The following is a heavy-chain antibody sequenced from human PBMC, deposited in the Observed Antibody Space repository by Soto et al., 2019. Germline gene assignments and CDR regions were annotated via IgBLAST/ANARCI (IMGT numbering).Heavy chain of an antibody. CDR2: ISYDGSNK. J-gene: IGHJ4*02. D-gene: IGHD5-18*01. CDR3: ARVTAMAKPAFDY. CDR1: GFTFSSYA. V-gene: IGHV3-30-3*01. Sequence: PVSSLRLSCASCGFTFSSYAMHWVRQAPGKGLEWVAVISYDGSNKYYADSVKGRFTISRDNSKNTLYLQMNSLRAEDTAVYYCARVTAMAKPAFDYWGQGTLVTVSS.